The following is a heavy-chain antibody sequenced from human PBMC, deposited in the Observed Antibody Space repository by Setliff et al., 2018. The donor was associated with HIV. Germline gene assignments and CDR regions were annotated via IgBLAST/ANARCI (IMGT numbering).Heavy chain of an antibody. CDR2: VYPSDGST. V-gene: IGHV1-46*01. Sequence: ASVKVSCKASGYTFTSYYMHWVRQAPGQGLEWMGMVYPSDGSTSYAQKFQGRVTLTRDTSTSTIYMELNSLTSEDTAVYYCARDNTAFDIWGQGTMVTVSS. D-gene: IGHD2-2*02. CDR3: ARDNTAFDI. CDR1: GYTFTSYY. J-gene: IGHJ3*02.